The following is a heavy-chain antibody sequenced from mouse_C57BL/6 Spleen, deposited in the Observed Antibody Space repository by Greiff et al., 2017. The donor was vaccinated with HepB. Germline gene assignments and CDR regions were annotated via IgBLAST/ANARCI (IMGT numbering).Heavy chain of an antibody. CDR2: IHPNSGST. J-gene: IGHJ2*01. D-gene: IGHD1-1*02. CDR1: GYTFTSYW. Sequence: VQLQQSGAELVKPGASVKLSCKASGYTFTSYWMHWVKQRPGQGLEWIGMIHPNSGSTNYNEKFKSKATLTVDKSSSTAYMQLSSLTSEDSAVYYCAREGGKDYCDYWGQGTTLTVSS. CDR3: AREGGKDYCDY. V-gene: IGHV1-64*01.